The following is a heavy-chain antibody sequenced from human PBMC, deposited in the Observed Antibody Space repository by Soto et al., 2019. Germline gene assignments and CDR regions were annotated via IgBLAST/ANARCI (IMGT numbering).Heavy chain of an antibody. D-gene: IGHD6-19*01. V-gene: IGHV1-69*13. CDR3: ARGRPQYRSGWYEGWFDP. CDR1: GSTFSSYA. Sequence: SVKVSCKASGSTFSSYAISWVRQAPGQGLEWMGGVIPSCGTANYAQKFQGRVPITADESTSTAYMEPSSLRSEDTVVYYCARGRPQYRSGWYEGWFDPW. J-gene: IGHJ5*02. CDR2: VIPSCGTA.